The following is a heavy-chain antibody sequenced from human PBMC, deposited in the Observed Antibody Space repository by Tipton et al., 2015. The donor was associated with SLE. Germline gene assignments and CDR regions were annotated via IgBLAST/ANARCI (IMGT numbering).Heavy chain of an antibody. CDR1: GASVSTYY. CDR2: VYDIDFT. Sequence: TLSLTCTVSGASVSTYYWTWVRQPPGKGLEWIGHVYDIDFTNYNPSLKSRVTISLDPSKNQFSLRLNSVTAADTAVYYCARAFTYDVNNPPTTFHYRGQGSLVPLPS. D-gene: IGHD1-14*01. J-gene: IGHJ4*02. CDR3: ARAFTYDVNNPPTTFHY. V-gene: IGHV4-59*02.